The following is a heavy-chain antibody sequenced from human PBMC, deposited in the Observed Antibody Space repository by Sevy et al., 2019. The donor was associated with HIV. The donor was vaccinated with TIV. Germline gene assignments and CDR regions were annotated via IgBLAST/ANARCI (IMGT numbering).Heavy chain of an antibody. D-gene: IGHD4-4*01. CDR2: ISGYGDST. V-gene: IGHV3-23*01. CDR1: GFNLTTYA. Sequence: GGSLSLSCAASGFNLTTYAMTWVRQTPGKGLEWVSAISGYGDSTYYVDSVKGRFTISRDDSKNAVYLQMNSLRAEDTAVYFCAKLPTVITEFDYWGQGTLVTVSS. CDR3: AKLPTVITEFDY. J-gene: IGHJ4*02.